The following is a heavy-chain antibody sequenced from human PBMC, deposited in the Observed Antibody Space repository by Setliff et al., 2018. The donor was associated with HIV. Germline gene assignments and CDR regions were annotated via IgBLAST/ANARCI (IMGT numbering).Heavy chain of an antibody. Sequence: GGSLRLSCVASGFTFSRHTMNWVRQAPGKGLEWVSSISITSGKISYADSVQGRFTISRDNAMNSLYLQMNNLRAEDTALYYCACLGHASGWYGEADFWGQGTLVTVS. J-gene: IGHJ4*02. V-gene: IGHV3-21*04. CDR2: ISITSGKI. D-gene: IGHD6-19*01. CDR1: GFTFSRHT. CDR3: ACLGHASGWYGEADF.